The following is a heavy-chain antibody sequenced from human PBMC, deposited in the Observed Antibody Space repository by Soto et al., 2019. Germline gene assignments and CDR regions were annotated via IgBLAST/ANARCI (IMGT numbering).Heavy chain of an antibody. D-gene: IGHD6-13*01. CDR3: ARVTATAGTRWFDP. CDR1: GGSISSSSYY. J-gene: IGHJ5*02. Sequence: SETLSLTCTVSGGSISSSSYYWGWIRQPPGKGLEWIGSIYYSGSTYYNPSLKSRVTISVDTSKNQFSLKLSSVTAADTAVYYYARVTATAGTRWFDPWGQGTLVTVSS. V-gene: IGHV4-39*01. CDR2: IYYSGST.